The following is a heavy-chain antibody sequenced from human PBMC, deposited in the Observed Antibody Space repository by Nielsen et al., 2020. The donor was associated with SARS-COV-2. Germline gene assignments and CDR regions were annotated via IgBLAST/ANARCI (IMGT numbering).Heavy chain of an antibody. J-gene: IGHJ3*02. Sequence: GGSLRLSCAASGFTFSRYGMHWVRQAPGKGLEWVAVISFDENNKFYSDSVWGRFTISRDNSKNTLSLQMNSLRGDDTAVYYCVKDASGFDGFDMWGQGIMVTVSS. V-gene: IGHV3-30*18. CDR2: ISFDENNK. CDR1: GFTFSRYG. CDR3: VKDASGFDGFDM. D-gene: IGHD5-12*01.